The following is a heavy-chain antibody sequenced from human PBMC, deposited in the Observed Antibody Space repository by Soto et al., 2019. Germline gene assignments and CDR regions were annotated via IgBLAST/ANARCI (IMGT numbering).Heavy chain of an antibody. CDR2: TYYRSKWYN. V-gene: IGHV6-1*01. CDR3: ERDHPGFHSAFDF. CDR1: WASFSNNVAA. Sequence: SLPFSLTCAISWASFSNNVAACNCIRQSPSRGLEWLGRTYYRSKWYNDYAVSMKSRIIINPDTSKNQFSLHLNSVTPEDTAVYYCERDHPGFHSAFDFWGQGSLVTVSS. J-gene: IGHJ4*02. D-gene: IGHD4-4*01.